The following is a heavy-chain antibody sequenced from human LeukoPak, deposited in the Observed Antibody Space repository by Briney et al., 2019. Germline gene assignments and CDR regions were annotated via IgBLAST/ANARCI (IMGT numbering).Heavy chain of an antibody. J-gene: IGHJ4*02. D-gene: IGHD4-11*01. V-gene: IGHV3-7*01. CDR2: IKQDGSVK. Sequence: SGGSLRFSCVASEFSFSSYWMTWVRQAPGKGLEWVANIKQDGSVKNYVDSVKGRFTISRDNAENSLYLQMNSLRVEDTAVYYCARGPSTTLTTKWGQGTLVTVSS. CDR3: ARGPSTTLTTK. CDR1: EFSFSSYW.